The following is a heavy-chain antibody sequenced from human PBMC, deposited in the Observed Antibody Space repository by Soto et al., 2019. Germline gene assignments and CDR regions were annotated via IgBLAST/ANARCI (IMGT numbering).Heavy chain of an antibody. D-gene: IGHD3-10*01. J-gene: IGHJ4*02. Sequence: GGSLRLSCAASGFTFSSYWMTWVRQAPGKGLEWVANIKQDGSEKYYVDSVKGRFTISRDNAKNSLFLQMNSLRAEDTAVYYCASRPPEVNYYGVFDYWGQGTPVTVSS. CDR2: IKQDGSEK. V-gene: IGHV3-7*03. CDR1: GFTFSSYW. CDR3: ASRPPEVNYYGVFDY.